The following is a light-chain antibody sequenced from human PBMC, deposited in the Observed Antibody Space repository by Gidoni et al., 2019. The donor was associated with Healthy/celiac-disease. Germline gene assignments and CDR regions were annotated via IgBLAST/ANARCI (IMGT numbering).Light chain of an antibody. CDR1: QSVSSN. CDR2: GAS. V-gene: IGKV3-15*01. CDR3: QQYNNWPGLT. Sequence: EIVMTQSQATLSVSPGERATLSCRASQSVSSNLAWYQQKPGQAPRLLIYGASTRATGIPARFGGSGSGTEFTLTISNLQSEDFAVYYCQQYNNWPGLTFGGGTKVEIK. J-gene: IGKJ4*01.